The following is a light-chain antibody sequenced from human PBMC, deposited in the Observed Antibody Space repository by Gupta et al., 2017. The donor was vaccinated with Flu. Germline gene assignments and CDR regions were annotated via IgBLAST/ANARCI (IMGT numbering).Light chain of an antibody. Sequence: DVVMSQSPLSLSVTLGQAASISCRSSQSLVYKNGITYLTWFQQRPGQSPRRIIYEVSKRDSGVPDRFSGSGSVTDFALKSSRGEAEHVGVYYFTRCKHPWTFGQGTMMEI. CDR3: TRCKHPWT. J-gene: IGKJ2*02. CDR1: QSLVYKNGITY. V-gene: IGKV2-30*01. CDR2: EVS.